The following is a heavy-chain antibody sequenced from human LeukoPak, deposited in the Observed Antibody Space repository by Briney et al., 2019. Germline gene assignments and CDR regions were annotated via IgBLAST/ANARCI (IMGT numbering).Heavy chain of an antibody. CDR3: AKSRIAVAGTPIGY. CDR1: GGSISSSYYY. CDR2: ISGSGGST. V-gene: IGHV3-23*01. Sequence: ETLSLTCTVSGGSISSSYYYWGWIRQPPGKGLEWVSAISGSGGSTYYADSVKGRFTISRDNSKNTLYLQMNSLRAEDTAVYYCAKSRIAVAGTPIGYWGQGTLVTVSS. J-gene: IGHJ4*02. D-gene: IGHD6-19*01.